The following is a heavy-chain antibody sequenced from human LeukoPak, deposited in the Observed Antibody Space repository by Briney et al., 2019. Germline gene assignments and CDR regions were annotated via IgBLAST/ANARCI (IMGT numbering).Heavy chain of an antibody. Sequence: SETLSLTCTVSGGSISSSSYYWGWIRPPPGKGLEWIVSIYCSGSTYYNPSLKSRVTISVDTTKNQFSLKLSSVTAADTAVYYCASYPTEMAAELPDYYFDYCGQGALVTVSS. V-gene: IGHV4-39*01. CDR1: GGSISSSSYY. CDR2: IYCSGST. CDR3: ASYPTEMAAELPDYYFDY. D-gene: IGHD6-13*01. J-gene: IGHJ4*02.